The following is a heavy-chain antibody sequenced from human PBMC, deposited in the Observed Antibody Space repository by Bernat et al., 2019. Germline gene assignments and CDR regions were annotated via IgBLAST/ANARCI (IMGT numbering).Heavy chain of an antibody. J-gene: IGHJ4*02. CDR1: GFILSDAW. CDR2: IRSKSDGGTT. V-gene: IGHV3-15*07. Sequence: EVQLVESGGGLVKPGGSLRLSCAASGFILSDAWMRWVRQAPGKGLEWVGRIRSKSDGGTTDYAAFVKGGFTISRDESKNTLYLQMNSLKTEDTAVYYCTTGRDWGQGTLVIVSS. CDR3: TTGRD.